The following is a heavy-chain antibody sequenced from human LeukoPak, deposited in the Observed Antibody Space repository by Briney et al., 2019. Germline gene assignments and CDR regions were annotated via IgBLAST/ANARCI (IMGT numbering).Heavy chain of an antibody. Sequence: PGRSLRLSCAASGFTFSSYGMHWVRQAPGKGLEWVAVISYDGSNKYYADSVKGRFTISRDNSKNTLYLQMNSLRAEDTAVYYCAKDLCSGGSCYSYGSWGQGTLVTVSS. CDR2: ISYDGSNK. V-gene: IGHV3-30*18. J-gene: IGHJ5*02. CDR1: GFTFSSYG. CDR3: AKDLCSGGSCYSYGS. D-gene: IGHD2-15*01.